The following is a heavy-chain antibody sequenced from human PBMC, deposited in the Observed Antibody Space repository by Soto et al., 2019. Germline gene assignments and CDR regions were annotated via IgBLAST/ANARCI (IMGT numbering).Heavy chain of an antibody. V-gene: IGHV3-49*03. D-gene: IGHD3-9*01. CDR3: TRDRDLDSPSGYFDWLSPLGRYYFDY. CDR1: GFTFGDYA. J-gene: IGHJ4*02. Sequence: GGSLRLSCTASGFTFGDYAMSWFRQAPGKGLEWVGFIRSKAYGGTTEYAASVKGRFTISRDDSKSIAYLQMNSLKTEDPAVYYCTRDRDLDSPSGYFDWLSPLGRYYFDYWGQGTLVTVSS. CDR2: IRSKAYGGTT.